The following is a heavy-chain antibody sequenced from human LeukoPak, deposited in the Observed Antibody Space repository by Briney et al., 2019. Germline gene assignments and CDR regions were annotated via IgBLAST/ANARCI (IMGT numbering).Heavy chain of an antibody. CDR2: IYYSGST. CDR3: AGEGGPYSGFDP. J-gene: IGHJ5*02. Sequence: SETLSLTCTVSGGSISSYYWSWIRQHPGKGLEWIGYIYYSGSTYYNPSLKSRVTISVDTSKNQFSLKLSSVTAADTAVYYCAGEGGPYSGFDPWGQGTLVTVSS. CDR1: GGSISSYY. V-gene: IGHV4-59*06. D-gene: IGHD2-15*01.